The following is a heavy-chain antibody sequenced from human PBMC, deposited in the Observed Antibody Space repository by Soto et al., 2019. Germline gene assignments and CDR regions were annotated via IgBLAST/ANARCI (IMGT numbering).Heavy chain of an antibody. CDR1: GYTFTSYY. V-gene: IGHV1-46*03. Sequence: QVQLVQSGAEVKKPGASVKVSCKASGYTFTSYYMHWVRQAPGQGLEWMGIINPSGGSTSYAQKFQGRVTMTRDTSTSTVYMELSSLRSEDTAVYSCASMDYGDYVCDYWGQGTLVTVSS. J-gene: IGHJ4*02. D-gene: IGHD4-17*01. CDR3: ASMDYGDYVCDY. CDR2: INPSGGST.